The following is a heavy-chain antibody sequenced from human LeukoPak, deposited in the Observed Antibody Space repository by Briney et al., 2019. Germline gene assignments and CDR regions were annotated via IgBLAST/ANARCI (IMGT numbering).Heavy chain of an antibody. D-gene: IGHD6-13*01. CDR1: GGSISSYY. J-gene: IGHJ5*02. V-gene: IGHV4-59*01. CDR3: ASSRSWYNWFDP. CDR2: IYYSGST. Sequence: SETLSLTCTVSGGSISSYYWSWIRPPPGKGLGWFGYIYYSGSTNYNPSLKGRVTISVDTSKNQFSLKLSSVTAADTAVYYCASSRSWYNWFDPWGQGTLVTVSS.